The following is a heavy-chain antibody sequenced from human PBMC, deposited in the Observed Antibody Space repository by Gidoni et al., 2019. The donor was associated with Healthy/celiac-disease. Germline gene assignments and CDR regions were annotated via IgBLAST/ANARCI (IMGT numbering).Heavy chain of an antibody. D-gene: IGHD5-18*01. J-gene: IGHJ6*02. CDR1: GGTFSRYA. V-gene: IGHV1-69*06. Sequence: QVQLVQSGAELQKPGSSVKVSCKASGGTFSRYASSWVRQAPGQGIEWMGGIIPTLGTENYAQKVQGRGTITADKSTSTAYMELSSLRAEDTAGYYCARDGYSYGYDYYYYGMDVWGQGTTVTVSS. CDR3: ARDGYSYGYDYYYYGMDV. CDR2: IIPTLGTE.